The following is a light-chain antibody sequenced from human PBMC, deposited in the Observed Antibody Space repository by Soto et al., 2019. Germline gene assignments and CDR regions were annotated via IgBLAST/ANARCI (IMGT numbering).Light chain of an antibody. CDR2: DAS. V-gene: IGKV3-11*01. J-gene: IGKJ5*01. CDR1: QSVSSY. CDR3: QQRSNWPPRIT. Sequence: EIVLTQSPATLSLSPGERATLSCRASQSVSSYLAWYQQKPGQAPRLLIYDASNRATGIPARFSGSGSGTAVSLTTSSREPEDFAVYYCQQRSNWPPRITFGQGTRLEIK.